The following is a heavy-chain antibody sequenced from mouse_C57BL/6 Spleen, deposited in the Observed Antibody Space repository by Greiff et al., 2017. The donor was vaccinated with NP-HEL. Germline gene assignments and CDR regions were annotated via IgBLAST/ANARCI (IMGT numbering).Heavy chain of an antibody. V-gene: IGHV14-2*01. CDR3: ARRVATPLGAMDY. CDR1: GFNIKDYY. J-gene: IGHJ4*01. D-gene: IGHD1-1*01. Sequence: EVQRVESGAELVKPGASVKLSCTASGFNIKDYYMHWVKQRTEQGLEWIGRIDPEDGETKYAPKFQGKATITADTSSNTAYLQLSGLTSEDTAVYYCARRVATPLGAMDYWGQGTSVTVSS. CDR2: IDPEDGET.